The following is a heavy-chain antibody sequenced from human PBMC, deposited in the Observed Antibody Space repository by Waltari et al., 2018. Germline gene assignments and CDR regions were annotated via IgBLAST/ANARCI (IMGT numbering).Heavy chain of an antibody. Sequence: QVQLQESGPGLVKPSEPLSLTCAVSGFSISRGYYWGWVRQPPGKGREWIGSIYESGRTYHNPSLKSRVTISIDTSKNQFSLKLTSVTAADTAMYYCARGPVFKYYYHAFDIWGQGTMVTVSS. V-gene: IGHV4-38-2*01. D-gene: IGHD3-22*01. CDR3: ARGPVFKYYYHAFDI. CDR2: IYESGRT. J-gene: IGHJ3*02. CDR1: GFSISRGYY.